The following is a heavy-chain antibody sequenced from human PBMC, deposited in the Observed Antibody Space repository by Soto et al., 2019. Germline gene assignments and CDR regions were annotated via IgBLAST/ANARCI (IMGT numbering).Heavy chain of an antibody. D-gene: IGHD4-4*01. Sequence: GGSLRLSCAAPGFTFSSHLVSWVRQAPGKGLEWVANIKQDGSEKYYVDSVKGRFTISRDNAKNSLYLQMNSLRAEDTAVYYCAREQTTVTTGVVDYWGQGTLVTVSS. CDR1: GFTFSSHL. V-gene: IGHV3-7*05. CDR2: IKQDGSEK. CDR3: AREQTTVTTGVVDY. J-gene: IGHJ4*02.